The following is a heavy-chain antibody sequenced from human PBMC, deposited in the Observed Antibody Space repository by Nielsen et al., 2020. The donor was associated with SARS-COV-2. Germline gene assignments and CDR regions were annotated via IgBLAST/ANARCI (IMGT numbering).Heavy chain of an antibody. Sequence: SVKVSCKASGGTFSSYAISWVRQAPGQGLEWMGRIIPILGIANYAQKFQGRVTITADKSTSTAYMELSSLRSEDTAVYYCAREGRYCSGGSCYYYYGMDVWGQGTTVTVSS. CDR1: GGTFSSYA. CDR3: AREGRYCSGGSCYYYYGMDV. CDR2: IIPILGIA. J-gene: IGHJ6*02. V-gene: IGHV1-69*04. D-gene: IGHD2-15*01.